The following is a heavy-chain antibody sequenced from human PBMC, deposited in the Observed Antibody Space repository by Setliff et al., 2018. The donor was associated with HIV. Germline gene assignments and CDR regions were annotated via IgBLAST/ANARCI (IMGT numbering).Heavy chain of an antibody. V-gene: IGHV1-3*01. Sequence: ASVKVSCKASGYTFTNYAMHWVRQAPGQRLEWMGWINAGNGNTKYSQKFQGRVTITRDTSASTAYMELSSLRSEDTAVYYCARDHQWLLRGSYYYYYYMDVWGKGTMVTVSS. D-gene: IGHD5-12*01. CDR2: INAGNGNT. J-gene: IGHJ6*03. CDR1: GYTFTNYA. CDR3: ARDHQWLLRGSYYYYYYMDV.